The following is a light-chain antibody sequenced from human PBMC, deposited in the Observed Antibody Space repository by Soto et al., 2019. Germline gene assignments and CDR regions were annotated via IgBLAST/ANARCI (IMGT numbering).Light chain of an antibody. V-gene: IGKV1-5*03. CDR3: QQHESYPRT. Sequence: DIQMTQSPSTLSASVGDRVTITCRASQSINTWLAWYQQKPGKAPRLLIYTASSFESGVPSRFSGSGFGTEFTLTISSLQPDDFATYYCQQHESYPRTFGQGTKVEIK. CDR2: TAS. J-gene: IGKJ1*01. CDR1: QSINTW.